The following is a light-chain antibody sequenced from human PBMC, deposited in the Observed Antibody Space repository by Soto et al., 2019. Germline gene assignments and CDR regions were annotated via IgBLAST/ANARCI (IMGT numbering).Light chain of an antibody. J-gene: IGKJ1*01. CDR2: GAS. CDR3: HQYGISPPMT. CDR1: QSVSSNY. Sequence: EIVLTQSPGTLSLSPGERATLSCRASQSVSSNYLAWYQHKPGQAPRLLIYGASSRATGIPYRFSGSGSGTDFTLTIGRLEPEDFAVYYCHQYGISPPMTFGPGTKVDIK. V-gene: IGKV3-20*01.